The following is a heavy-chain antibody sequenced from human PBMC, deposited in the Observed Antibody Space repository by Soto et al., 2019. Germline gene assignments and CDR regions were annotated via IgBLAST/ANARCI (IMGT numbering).Heavy chain of an antibody. CDR3: ARRYGDSFDY. D-gene: IGHD4-17*01. V-gene: IGHV4-34*01. Sequence: SETLSLTCSGYGGSFSVYYWIGIRQPPGKGLEWIGEINHSGSTNYNPSLKSRVTISVDTSKNQFSLKLSSVTAADTAVYYCARRYGDSFDYWGQGTLVTVSS. CDR1: GGSFSVYY. J-gene: IGHJ4*02. CDR2: INHSGST.